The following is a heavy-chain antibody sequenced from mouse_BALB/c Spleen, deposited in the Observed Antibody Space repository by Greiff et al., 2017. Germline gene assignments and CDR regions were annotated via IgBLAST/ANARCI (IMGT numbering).Heavy chain of an antibody. V-gene: IGHV1-31*01. D-gene: IGHD2-1*01. Sequence: EVKVVESGPELVKPGASVKISCKASGYSFTGYYMHWVKQSHVKSLEWIGRINPYNGATSYNQNFKDKASLTVDKSSSTAYMELHSLTSEDSAVYYCARGGNSWFAYWGQGTLVTVSA. CDR1: GYSFTGYY. CDR3: ARGGNSWFAY. CDR2: INPYNGAT. J-gene: IGHJ3*01.